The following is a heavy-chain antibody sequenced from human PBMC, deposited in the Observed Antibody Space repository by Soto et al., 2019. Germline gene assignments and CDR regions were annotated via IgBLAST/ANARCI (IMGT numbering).Heavy chain of an antibody. Sequence: EVQLVESGGGSVQPGRSLRHSCVASGFTFESYAMHWVRQVPGKGLEWVSGISWNSGSIGYEDSVKGRFTISRDNAQKSLYLEMNSLRVEDTAFYYCVKDIHEQWLVSHFEYWGQGALVTVSS. J-gene: IGHJ4*02. CDR3: VKDIHEQWLVSHFEY. CDR1: GFTFESYA. CDR2: ISWNSGSI. D-gene: IGHD6-19*01. V-gene: IGHV3-9*01.